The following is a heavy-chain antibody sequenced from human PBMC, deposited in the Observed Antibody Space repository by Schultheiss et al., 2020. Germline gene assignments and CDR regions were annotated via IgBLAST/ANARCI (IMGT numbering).Heavy chain of an antibody. Sequence: SETLSLTCTVSGGSVSSGSYYWSWIRQPPGKGLEWIGEIYHSGSTNYNPSLKSRVTISVDKSKNQFSLKLSSVTAADTAVYYCARVMDSSGYYYGGGGNWFDPWGQGTLVTVSS. CDR3: ARVMDSSGYYYGGGGNWFDP. J-gene: IGHJ5*02. CDR1: GGSVSSGSYY. V-gene: IGHV4-61*01. D-gene: IGHD3-22*01. CDR2: IYHSGST.